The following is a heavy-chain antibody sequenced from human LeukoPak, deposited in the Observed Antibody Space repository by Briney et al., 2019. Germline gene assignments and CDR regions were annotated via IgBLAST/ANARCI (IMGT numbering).Heavy chain of an antibody. J-gene: IGHJ4*02. CDR2: IHTSPTT. D-gene: IGHD1-1*01. CDR1: GFAFSVYT. Sequence: AGGSLRLSCAASGFAFSVYTMNWVCQAPGKGLEWISFIHTSPTTSYADSVKGRFTISRDNAKNSLFLQMNSLRDEDTAVYYCVRDHNWAFDFWGQGALVTVSS. CDR3: VRDHNWAFDF. V-gene: IGHV3-48*02.